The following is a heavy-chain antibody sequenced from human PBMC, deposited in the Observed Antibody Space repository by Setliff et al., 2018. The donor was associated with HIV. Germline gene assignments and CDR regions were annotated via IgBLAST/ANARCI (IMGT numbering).Heavy chain of an antibody. CDR1: GDSLSSDYYY. J-gene: IGHJ5*02. V-gene: IGHV4-31*02. CDR3: ARDLTSNSNCFEP. CDR2: VYYTGKT. D-gene: IGHD4-4*01. Sequence: SETLSLTCTVSGDSLSSDYYYWTWIRQHPGKGLEWIGYVYYTGKTYYNPSLESRISMSVDTSKNQFSLKLTSVTAADTAIYYCARDLTSNSNCFEPWGQGTQVTVSS.